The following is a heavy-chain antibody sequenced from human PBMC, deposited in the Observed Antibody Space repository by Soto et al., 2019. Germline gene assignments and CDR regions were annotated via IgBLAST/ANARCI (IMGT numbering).Heavy chain of an antibody. J-gene: IGHJ6*02. CDR1: GFTFSSYD. CDR3: ARSSSGWPRPYYYGMDV. D-gene: IGHD6-19*01. Sequence: EVQLVESGGGLVQPGGSLRLSCAASGFTFSSYDMHWVRQATGKGLEWVSAFGTAGDTYYPGSVKGRFTISRENAKNSLYLQMNSLRAEDTAVYYCARSSSGWPRPYYYGMDVWGQGTTVTVSS. V-gene: IGHV3-13*01. CDR2: FGTAGDT.